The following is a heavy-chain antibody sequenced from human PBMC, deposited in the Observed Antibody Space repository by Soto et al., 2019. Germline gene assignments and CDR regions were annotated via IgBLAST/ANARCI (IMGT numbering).Heavy chain of an antibody. D-gene: IGHD6-6*01. Sequence: QVQRVQSGAEVTKPGSSVKVSCKASGGTFSSYAISWVRQAPGQGLEWMGGIIPIFGTANYAQKFQARVTITADKSTSTAYKELSSLRSEDTAVYDCARERYSSSSQYYFDYWGQGTLVTVSS. J-gene: IGHJ4*02. CDR1: GGTFSSYA. V-gene: IGHV1-69*06. CDR3: ARERYSSSSQYYFDY. CDR2: IIPIFGTA.